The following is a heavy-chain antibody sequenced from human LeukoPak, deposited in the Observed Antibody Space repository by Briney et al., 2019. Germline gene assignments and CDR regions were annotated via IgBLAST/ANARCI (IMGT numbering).Heavy chain of an antibody. CDR1: GGSISSYY. J-gene: IGHJ4*02. Sequence: PSETLSLTCTVSGGSISSYYRSWIRQPPGKGLEWIGYIYYSGSTNYNPSLKSRVTISVDTSKNQFSLKLSSVTAADTAVYYCARGYYDRVVHWGQGTLVTVSS. CDR2: IYYSGST. CDR3: ARGYYDRVVH. V-gene: IGHV4-59*01. D-gene: IGHD3-22*01.